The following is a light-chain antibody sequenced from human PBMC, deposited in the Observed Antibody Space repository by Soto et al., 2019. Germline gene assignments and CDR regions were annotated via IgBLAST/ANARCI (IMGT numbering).Light chain of an antibody. CDR3: QQYGTSALT. J-gene: IGKJ4*01. CDR2: GTS. Sequence: IVLTQSPGTLSFSPGERATLSCRASQSVSSSYLVWHQQRPGQPPRLLIYGTSTRAAGISDRFSGSGSGTDFTHTIYRLEPGDSAVYYCQQYGTSALTFGGGTKDEFK. CDR1: QSVSSSY. V-gene: IGKV3-20*01.